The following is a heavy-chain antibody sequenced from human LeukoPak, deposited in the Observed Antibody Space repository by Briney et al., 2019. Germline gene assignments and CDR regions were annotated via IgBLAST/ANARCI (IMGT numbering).Heavy chain of an antibody. J-gene: IGHJ4*02. CDR2: IYYSGST. D-gene: IGHD4-11*01. V-gene: IGHV4-59*01. CDR3: ARVHDYSNYYFDY. Sequence: PSETLSLTCTVSGGSISSYCWSWIRQPPGKGLEWIGYIYYSGSTNYNPSLKSRVTMSVDTSTNQFSLKLSSVTAADTAVYYCARVHDYSNYYFDYWGQGNLVTVSS. CDR1: GGSISSYC.